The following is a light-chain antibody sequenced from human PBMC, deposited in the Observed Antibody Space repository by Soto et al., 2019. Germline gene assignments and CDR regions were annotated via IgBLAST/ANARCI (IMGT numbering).Light chain of an antibody. CDR3: QSCDSSLSGWV. J-gene: IGLJ3*02. V-gene: IGLV1-40*01. Sequence: QSVLTQPPSVSGAPGQRVTISCTGSSSNIGAGYDVHWYQQLPGTAPKLLVSGNTNRPSGVPDRFSSSKSGTSASLAITGLQAEDEADYYCQSCDSSLSGWVFGEGTKLTVL. CDR1: SSNIGAGYD. CDR2: GNT.